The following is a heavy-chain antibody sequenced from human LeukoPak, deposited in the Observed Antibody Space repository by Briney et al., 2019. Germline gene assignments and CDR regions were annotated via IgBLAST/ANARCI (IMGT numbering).Heavy chain of an antibody. CDR2: INSDGSST. CDR1: GFTFSSYW. Sequence: GGSLRLSCAASGFTFSSYWMHWVRQAPGKGLVWVSRINSDGSSTSYADSVKGRFTISRDNAKNTLYLQMNSLRAEDTAVYYCAGELKVGATEGFDYWGQGTLVTVSS. V-gene: IGHV3-74*01. CDR3: AGELKVGATEGFDY. D-gene: IGHD1-26*01. J-gene: IGHJ4*02.